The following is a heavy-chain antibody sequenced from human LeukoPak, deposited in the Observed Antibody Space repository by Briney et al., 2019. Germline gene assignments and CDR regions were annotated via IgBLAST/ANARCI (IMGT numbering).Heavy chain of an antibody. CDR1: AYTFTDYF. CDR3: AKAQSPAAPPGSFGNP. J-gene: IGHJ5*02. D-gene: IGHD3-10*01. CDR2: INPNSGDT. Sequence: GASVKVSCKASAYTFTDYFLHWVRRAPGQGFEWMGWINPNSGDTSYTQRFQGRVTMTRDTSISTAYMELSSLRSDDTAVYYCAKAQSPAAPPGSFGNPWGQGTLVTVSS. V-gene: IGHV1-2*02.